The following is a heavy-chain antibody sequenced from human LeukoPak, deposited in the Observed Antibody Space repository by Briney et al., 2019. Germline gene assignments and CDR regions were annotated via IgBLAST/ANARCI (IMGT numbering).Heavy chain of an antibody. Sequence: SETLSLTCTVSGGSISSYYWSWIRQPPGKGLEWIGYIYYSGSTNYNPSLKSRVTISVDTSKNQFSLRLSSVTAADTAVYYCSRTDFHDDSGVNWFDPWGQGTLVTVSS. J-gene: IGHJ5*02. V-gene: IGHV4-59*01. CDR3: SRTDFHDDSGVNWFDP. CDR1: GGSISSYY. CDR2: IYYSGST. D-gene: IGHD3-22*01.